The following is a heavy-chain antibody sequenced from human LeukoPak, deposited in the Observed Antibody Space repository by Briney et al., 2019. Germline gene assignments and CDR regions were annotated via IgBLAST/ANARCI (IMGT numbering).Heavy chain of an antibody. CDR2: ISYSGST. D-gene: IGHD6-13*01. V-gene: IGHV4-39*01. CDR1: GGSISTSNYY. CDR3: ARRAIPAEGAFDP. J-gene: IGHJ5*02. Sequence: SETLSLTCSVSGGSISTSNYYWNWIRQPPGKGLEWIGRISYSGSTYYTPSLRSRITISVDTSKNQFSLELRSLIAADTAVYYCARRAIPAEGAFDPWGQGTLATVSS.